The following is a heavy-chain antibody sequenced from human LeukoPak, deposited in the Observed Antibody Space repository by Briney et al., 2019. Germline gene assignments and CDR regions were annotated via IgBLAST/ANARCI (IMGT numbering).Heavy chain of an antibody. V-gene: IGHV3-7*05. CDR1: GFTFSHDW. CDR3: AREDGYSSSWYSDY. J-gene: IGHJ4*02. CDR2: IKQDGSEK. D-gene: IGHD6-13*01. Sequence: PGGSLRLSCAASGFTFSHDWMSWVRQAPGKGLECVATIKQDGSEKYFVDSVKGRFTISRDNAKNSLFLQMNSLRAEDTAVYYCAREDGYSSSWYSDYWGQGTLVTVSS.